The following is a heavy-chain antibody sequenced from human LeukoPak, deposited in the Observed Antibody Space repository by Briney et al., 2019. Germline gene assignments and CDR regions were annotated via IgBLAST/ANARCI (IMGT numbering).Heavy chain of an antibody. J-gene: IGHJ4*02. D-gene: IGHD1-26*01. CDR2: INSDGRII. Sequence: PGGSLRLSCAASGFTFSNYWMHWVRQVPGKGLVWVSHINSDGRIINYADSVKGRFTISRDNAKNTLYLQMDSLRTEDTAVYYCAKERATTTTFDYWGQGTLITVSS. V-gene: IGHV3-74*01. CDR3: AKERATTTTFDY. CDR1: GFTFSNYW.